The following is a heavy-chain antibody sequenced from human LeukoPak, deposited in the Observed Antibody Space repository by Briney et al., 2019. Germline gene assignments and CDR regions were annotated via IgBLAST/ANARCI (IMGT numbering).Heavy chain of an antibody. Sequence: GGSLRLSCAASGFTFSSYSMNWVRQAPGKGLEWVSYISSSSSTIYYADSVKGRFTISRDNAKNSLYLQMNSLRAEDTAVYYCARGWGGSPIAAAGNTQFSDYWGQGTLVTVSS. V-gene: IGHV3-48*01. CDR3: ARGWGGSPIAAAGNTQFSDY. D-gene: IGHD6-13*01. J-gene: IGHJ4*02. CDR2: ISSSSSTI. CDR1: GFTFSSYS.